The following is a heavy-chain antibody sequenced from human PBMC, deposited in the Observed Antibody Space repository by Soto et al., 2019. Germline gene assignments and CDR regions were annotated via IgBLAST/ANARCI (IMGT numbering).Heavy chain of an antibody. CDR3: AGPLCVVLSDAFDV. V-gene: IGHV1-69*08. D-gene: IGHD2-21*01. CDR2: IVPFLGTI. Sequence: QVQLVQSGAELKRPGSSVKFSCKASGVTFSSYNIHCVRQAPGQGLEWMGRIVPFLGTIDHAQTFQDRVEISADRPTSTASMELISLRSDVTGLYYCAGPLCVVLSDAFDVWGHGTMLIV. J-gene: IGHJ3*01. CDR1: GVTFSSYN.